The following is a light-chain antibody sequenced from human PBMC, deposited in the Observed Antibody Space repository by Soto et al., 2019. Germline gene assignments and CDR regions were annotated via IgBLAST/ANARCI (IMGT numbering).Light chain of an antibody. CDR2: NDN. J-gene: IGLJ3*02. Sequence: QSVLTQQPSASGTPGQRVTISCSGSRSNIGSNAVSWYQQLPGTAPKLLIYNDNQRPSGVPDRFSASKSGTSASLAISGLQSEDEADYYCEAWEDSLNARGVFGGGTKVTVL. CDR1: RSNIGSNA. V-gene: IGLV1-44*01. CDR3: EAWEDSLNARGV.